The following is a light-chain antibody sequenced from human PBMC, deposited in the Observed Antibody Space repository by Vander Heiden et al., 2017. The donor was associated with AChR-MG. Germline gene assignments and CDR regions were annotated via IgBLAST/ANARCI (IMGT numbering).Light chain of an antibody. Sequence: QSVLTQPPSLSAAPAQRVVISCSGSSSSNGAGYDVHWYQQLPGTAPKLIMYANTDRPSGVADRVSGSKSDTSASLAITRLQADDEADYDCQSCDGSLSGSVFGGGTKLTVL. CDR1: SSSNGAGYD. CDR2: ANT. J-gene: IGLJ2*01. CDR3: QSCDGSLSGSV. V-gene: IGLV1-40*01.